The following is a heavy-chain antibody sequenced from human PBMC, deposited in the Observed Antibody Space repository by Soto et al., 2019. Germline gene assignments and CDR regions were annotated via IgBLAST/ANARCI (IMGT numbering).Heavy chain of an antibody. CDR2: ISGSGGST. D-gene: IGHD4-4*01. CDR3: AKPPSVTTFRDYYYYYMDV. J-gene: IGHJ6*03. V-gene: IGHV3-23*01. Sequence: EVQLLESGGGLVQPGGSLRLSCAASGFTFSSYAMSWVRQAPGKGLEWVSAISGSGGSTYYADSVKGRFTISRDNSKNTLYLQMTSLRAEDTAVYYCAKPPSVTTFRDYYYYYMDVWGKGTTVTVSS. CDR1: GFTFSSYA.